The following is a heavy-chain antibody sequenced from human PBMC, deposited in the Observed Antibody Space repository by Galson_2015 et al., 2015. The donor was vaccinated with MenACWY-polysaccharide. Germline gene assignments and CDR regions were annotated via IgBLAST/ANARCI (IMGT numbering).Heavy chain of an antibody. D-gene: IGHD2-2*01. Sequence: SLRLSCAASGFTFSRFNMNWVRQAPGKGLEWLSSISSSGTYVYYADSVKGRFTISRDNTKNSLYLQMNILTTEDTAVYYCARGRDCSSTTCYGSGDSWGQGTLVTVSS. CDR2: ISSSGTYV. V-gene: IGHV3-21*01. CDR1: GFTFSRFN. J-gene: IGHJ4*02. CDR3: ARGRDCSSTTCYGSGDS.